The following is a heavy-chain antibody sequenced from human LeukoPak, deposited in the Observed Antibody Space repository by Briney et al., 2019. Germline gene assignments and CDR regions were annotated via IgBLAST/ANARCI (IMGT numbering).Heavy chain of an antibody. V-gene: IGHV3-30*04. CDR1: GFLYSSYA. Sequence: GGSLRLSRAACGFLYSSYATHWDRQAPGKGLEWVAVILYDGRNKYYADSVKGRFTISRDKSKNTLYLQLNSLRAEDTAVYYCARERLAYWGGVCTPCSCGQGTLVTVSS. CDR3: ARERLAYWGGVCTPCS. CDR2: ILYDGRNK. D-gene: IGHD2-21*02. J-gene: IGHJ5*01.